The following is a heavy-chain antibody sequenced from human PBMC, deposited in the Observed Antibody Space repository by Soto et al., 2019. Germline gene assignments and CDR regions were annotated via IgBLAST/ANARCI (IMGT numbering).Heavy chain of an antibody. D-gene: IGHD3-10*01. CDR3: ARLYGSGNHGATFDN. CDR1: GYTFTDYS. V-gene: IGHV1-2*02. CDR2: ISPSTGGT. Sequence: QVQLVQSGAEVKKRGASVKVSCKASGYTFTDYSIHWVRQAPGQGLEWMGWISPSTGGTSSAQKFQGRVTMSRDTSISTAYMELTSLTSYDTAVYYCARLYGSGNHGATFDNWGQGTMVSVS. J-gene: IGHJ3*02.